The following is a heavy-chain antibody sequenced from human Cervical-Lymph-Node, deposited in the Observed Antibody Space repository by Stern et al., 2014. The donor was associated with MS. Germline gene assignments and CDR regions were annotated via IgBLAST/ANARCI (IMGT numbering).Heavy chain of an antibody. J-gene: IGHJ4*02. CDR1: GFTINNYD. Sequence: EGHLGESGGNLVKPGGSLRLSCAASGFTINNYDMTRVRPAPEKGLAWVSTISGGGGRTYYADSVEGRFTISRDKSKNTLFLQMNSLSPEDTAVYYCAVGMATICDYWGQGALVTVSS. D-gene: IGHD5-24*01. V-gene: IGHV3-23*04. CDR2: ISGGGGRT. CDR3: AVGMATICDY.